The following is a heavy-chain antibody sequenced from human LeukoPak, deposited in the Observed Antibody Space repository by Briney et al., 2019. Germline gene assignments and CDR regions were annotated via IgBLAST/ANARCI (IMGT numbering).Heavy chain of an antibody. D-gene: IGHD2-15*01. Sequence: PGGSLRLSCAASGFTFSSYAMHWVRQAPGKGLEWVAVISYDGSNKYYADSVKGRFTISRDNSKNTLYLQMNSLRAEDTAVYYCASQRYCSGGSCYSDLFYWGQGTLVTVSS. J-gene: IGHJ4*02. CDR1: GFTFSSYA. V-gene: IGHV3-30-3*01. CDR3: ASQRYCSGGSCYSDLFY. CDR2: ISYDGSNK.